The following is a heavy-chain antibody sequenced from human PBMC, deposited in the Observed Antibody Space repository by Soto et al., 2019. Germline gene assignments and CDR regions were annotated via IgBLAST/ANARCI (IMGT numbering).Heavy chain of an antibody. CDR2: INAGNGNT. V-gene: IGHV1-3*01. J-gene: IGHJ4*02. CDR3: ARAPRYCSGGSCFHFDY. Sequence: GASVKVSCKASGYTFTSYAMHWVRQAPGQRLEWMGWINAGNGNTKYSQKFQGRVTITRGTSASTAYMELSRLRSDDTAVYYCARAPRYCSGGSCFHFDYWGQGTLDTVSS. CDR1: GYTFTSYA. D-gene: IGHD2-15*01.